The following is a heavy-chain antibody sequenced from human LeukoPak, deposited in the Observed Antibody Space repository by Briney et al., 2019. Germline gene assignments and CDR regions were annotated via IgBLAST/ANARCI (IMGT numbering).Heavy chain of an antibody. CDR2: IKSKTDGGTT. J-gene: IGHJ4*02. V-gene: IGHV3-15*07. CDR1: GFTFSNAW. Sequence: GGSLRLSCAASGFTFSNAWMNWVRQAPGKGLEWVGRIKSKTDGGTTDYAPVKGRFTISRDDSKNTLYLQMNSLKTEDTAVYYCTTGLYSGRLGWGQGTLVTVSS. D-gene: IGHD1-26*01. CDR3: TTGLYSGRLG.